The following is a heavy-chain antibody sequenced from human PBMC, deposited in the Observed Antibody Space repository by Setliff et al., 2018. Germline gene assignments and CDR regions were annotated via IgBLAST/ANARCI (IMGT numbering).Heavy chain of an antibody. CDR1: GFTFSAHG. Sequence: GGSLRLSCEVSGFTFSAHGMHWVRQAPGKGPEWVAVIWFDGRKTQYADSAKGRFTISRDNSKNTLYLQMNSLRAEDTAVYYCARDRAAVAGPDMDVWGKGTTVTVSS. J-gene: IGHJ6*03. CDR3: ARDRAAVAGPDMDV. D-gene: IGHD6-19*01. V-gene: IGHV3-33*01. CDR2: IWFDGRKT.